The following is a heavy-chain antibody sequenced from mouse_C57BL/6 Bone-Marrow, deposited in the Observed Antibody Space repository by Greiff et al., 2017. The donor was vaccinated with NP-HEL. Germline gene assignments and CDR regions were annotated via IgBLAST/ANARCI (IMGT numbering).Heavy chain of an antibody. CDR2: IWTGGGT. CDR1: GFSLTSYA. D-gene: IGHD1-1*01. Sequence: VQVVESGPGLVAPSQSLSITCTVSGFSLTSYAISWVRQPPGKGLEWLGVIWTGGGTNYNSALKSRLSISKDNSKSQVFLKMNSLQTDDTARYYCARNYGSSPYYFDYWGQGTTLTVSS. CDR3: ARNYGSSPYYFDY. V-gene: IGHV2-9-1*01. J-gene: IGHJ2*01.